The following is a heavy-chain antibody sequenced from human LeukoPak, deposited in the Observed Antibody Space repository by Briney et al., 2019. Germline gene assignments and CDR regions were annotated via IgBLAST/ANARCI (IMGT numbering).Heavy chain of an antibody. V-gene: IGHV3-15*01. Sequence: GGSLRLSCAASGFTFRNAWMSWVRHARGKGLEGVVRITSKTRGGTTDYTSPVKGRFSISRDDSKNTVYLQMNSLTTEDTAFYYCTTTALVYGDYGRFWGQGTLVTVSS. D-gene: IGHD4-17*01. CDR1: GFTFRNAW. CDR2: ITSKTRGGTT. J-gene: IGHJ4*02. CDR3: TTTALVYGDYGRF.